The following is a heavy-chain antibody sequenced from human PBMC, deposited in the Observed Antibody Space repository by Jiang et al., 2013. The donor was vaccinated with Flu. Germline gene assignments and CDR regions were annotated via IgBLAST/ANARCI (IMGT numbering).Heavy chain of an antibody. V-gene: IGHV4-59*01. J-gene: IGHJ4*02. Sequence: LLKPSETLSLTCTVSGDSISPWYWSWIRQPPGMGLEWIGYIYYSGNTHYNPSLTSRVTMSVDTSKNQFSLKLSSVTTADTAVYYCARYRRDGSLYYIDYWGQGTLVTVSS. CDR1: GDSISPWY. CDR3: ARYRRDGSLYYIDY. CDR2: IYYSGNT. D-gene: IGHD5-24*01.